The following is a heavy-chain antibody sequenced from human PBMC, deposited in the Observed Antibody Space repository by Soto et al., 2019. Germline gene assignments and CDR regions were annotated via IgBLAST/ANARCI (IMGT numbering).Heavy chain of an antibody. CDR3: ARDLGYCSGGSCYPHPLDY. D-gene: IGHD2-15*01. CDR2: ISAYNGNT. J-gene: IGHJ4*02. CDR1: GYTFTSYG. V-gene: IGHV1-18*04. Sequence: GAPAEVSCKASGYTFTSYGISWVRQATGQGLEWMGWISAYNGNTNYAQKLQGRVTMTTDTSTSTAYMELRSLRSDDTAVYYCARDLGYCSGGSCYPHPLDYWGQGTLVTVSS.